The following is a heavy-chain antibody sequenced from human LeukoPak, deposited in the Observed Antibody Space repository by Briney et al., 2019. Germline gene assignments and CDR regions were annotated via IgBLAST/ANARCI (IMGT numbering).Heavy chain of an antibody. CDR2: TYYRSKLYN. J-gene: IGHJ3*02. CDR3: ARDFIVVDAFDI. CDR1: GDSVSSNSAA. V-gene: IGHV6-1*01. D-gene: IGHD3-16*02. Sequence: SQTLSLTCAISGDSVSSNSAAWNWLGQSPSRGLEWLGRTYYRSKLYNDYAVSVKSLITINPDTSKNQFSLQLNSVTPEDTAVYYCARDFIVVDAFDIWGQGTMVTVSS.